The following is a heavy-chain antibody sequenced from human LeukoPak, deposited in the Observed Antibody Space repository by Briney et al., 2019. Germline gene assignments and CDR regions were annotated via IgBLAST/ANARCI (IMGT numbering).Heavy chain of an antibody. J-gene: IGHJ4*02. CDR1: GGTFSSYA. CDR3: ARRRSSSWYGYFDY. Sequence: SVKVSCKASGGTFSSYAISWVRQAPGQGLEWMGGIIPIFGTANYAQKFQGRVTITVDESTSTAYMELSSLRSEDTAVYYCARRRSSSWYGYFDYWGQGTLVTVSS. CDR2: IIPIFGTA. V-gene: IGHV1-69*01. D-gene: IGHD6-13*01.